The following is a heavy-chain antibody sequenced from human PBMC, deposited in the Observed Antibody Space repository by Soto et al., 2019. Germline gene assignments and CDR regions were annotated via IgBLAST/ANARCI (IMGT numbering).Heavy chain of an antibody. D-gene: IGHD2-2*01. V-gene: IGHV3-21*01. CDR2: ISSSSTYI. J-gene: IGHJ4*02. CDR3: SRGVLVPAAMRGAAGGPFDY. Sequence: PGGSLRLSCAASGFTFSSYSMNWVRRAPGKGLEWVSSISSSSTYIYYADTLKGRFTISRDNAKNSLYLQMNSLRAEDTAVYYCSRGVLVPAAMRGAAGGPFDYWGPGTLVTVSS. CDR1: GFTFSSYS.